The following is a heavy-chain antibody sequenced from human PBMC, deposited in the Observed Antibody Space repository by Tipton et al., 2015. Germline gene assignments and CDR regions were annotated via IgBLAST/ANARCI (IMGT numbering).Heavy chain of an antibody. CDR2: ISHSGNT. V-gene: IGHV4-38-2*02. CDR1: GYSISSGYY. J-gene: IGHJ6*02. D-gene: IGHD2-15*01. CDR3: AREGGYCSGGSCYNRDYYYYGMDV. Sequence: TLSLTCAVSGYSISSGYYWGWIRQPPGKGLEWIGSISHSGNTYYNPSLKSRVTMSRDTSKNQFSLKLSSVTAADTAVYYCAREGGYCSGGSCYNRDYYYYGMDVWGQGTTVTVSS.